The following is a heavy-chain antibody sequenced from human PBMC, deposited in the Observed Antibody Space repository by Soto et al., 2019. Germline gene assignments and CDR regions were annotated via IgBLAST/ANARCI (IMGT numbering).Heavy chain of an antibody. CDR3: AKDPRRDYDFWSGSPNWFDP. V-gene: IGHV3-23*01. Sequence: GGSLRLSCAASGFTFSSYAMSWVRQAPGKGLEWVSAISGSGGSTYYADSVKGRFTISRDNSKNTLYLQMNSLRAEDTAVYYCAKDPRRDYDFWSGSPNWFDPWGQGTLVTVSS. J-gene: IGHJ5*02. CDR1: GFTFSSYA. CDR2: ISGSGGST. D-gene: IGHD3-3*01.